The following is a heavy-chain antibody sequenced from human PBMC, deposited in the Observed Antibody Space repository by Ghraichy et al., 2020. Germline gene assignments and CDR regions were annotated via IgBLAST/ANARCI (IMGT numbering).Heavy chain of an antibody. Sequence: GSLRLSCSVSGFTFSSYAMHWVRQAPGKGLEYASSISSDGGSTYYADSVKGRFTISRDNSKNTLYLQMSSLRLEDTAMYYCVKDRWVDYWGQGILVTVSS. D-gene: IGHD5-24*01. J-gene: IGHJ4*02. CDR3: VKDRWVDY. CDR2: ISSDGGST. CDR1: GFTFSSYA. V-gene: IGHV3-64D*06.